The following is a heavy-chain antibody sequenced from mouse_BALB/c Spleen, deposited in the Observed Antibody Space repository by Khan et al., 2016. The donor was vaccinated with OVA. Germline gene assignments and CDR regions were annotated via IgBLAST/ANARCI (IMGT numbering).Heavy chain of an antibody. CDR3: TRVYYRYDRYFDV. CDR1: DFSLSTYG. D-gene: IGHD2-14*01. V-gene: IGHV2-4-1*01. CDR2: IWSGGST. Sequence: VQLQESGPGLVQPSQSLSITCTVTDFSLSTYGIHWVRQSPGKGLEWLGVIWSGGSTDYNAAFISSLSISKDNSKSQVFFKMNSLQTDDTAIYYCTRVYYRYDRYFDVWGAGTTVTVAS. J-gene: IGHJ1*01.